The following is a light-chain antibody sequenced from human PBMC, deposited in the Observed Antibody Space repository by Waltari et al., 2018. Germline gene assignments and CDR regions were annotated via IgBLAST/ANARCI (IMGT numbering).Light chain of an antibody. J-gene: IGKJ1*01. CDR2: KAS. Sequence: DIQMTQSPSTLSASVGDRVTITCRASQSISHWLAWYQQKPGKAPKLLIYKASSLDSGVPSRFSGSGSGTEFTLTISGLQPEDFATYYCQQYSSYCSFGQGTKVEIK. CDR3: QQYSSYCS. V-gene: IGKV1-5*03. CDR1: QSISHW.